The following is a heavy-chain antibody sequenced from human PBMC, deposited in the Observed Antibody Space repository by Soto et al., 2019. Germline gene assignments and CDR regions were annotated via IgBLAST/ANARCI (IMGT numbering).Heavy chain of an antibody. CDR2: MIGDGSSW. J-gene: IGHJ4*02. Sequence: EVQLLESGGGLAQAGGSLRLSCAASGFNFRIYAMNWVRQAPGKGLEWVSVMIGDGSSWDYADYVRGRLTISRDNSKNTLYLQMNSLRAEDTAVYYCAKDLRPDGRYDLDYWGQGTLVTVSS. D-gene: IGHD1-26*01. CDR3: AKDLRPDGRYDLDY. V-gene: IGHV3-23*01. CDR1: GFNFRIYA.